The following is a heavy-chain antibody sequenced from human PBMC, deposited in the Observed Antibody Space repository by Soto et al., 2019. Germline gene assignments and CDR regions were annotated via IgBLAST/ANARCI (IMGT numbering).Heavy chain of an antibody. CDR1: GGSFSGYS. Sequence: QVQLQQWGAGLLKPSETLSLTCGVNGGSFSGYSWTWIRQPPGKGLEWIGEINPSGGTKYTPSLKSRVSISVDSSRNQFSLKLTSVTSADTAVYYCARASMIFGVVALSNWFDPWGQGTLVTVSA. V-gene: IGHV4-34*01. CDR2: INPSGGT. CDR3: ARASMIFGVVALSNWFDP. D-gene: IGHD3-3*01. J-gene: IGHJ5*02.